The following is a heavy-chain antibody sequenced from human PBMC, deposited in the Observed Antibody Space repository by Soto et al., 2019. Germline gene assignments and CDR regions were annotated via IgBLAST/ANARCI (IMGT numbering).Heavy chain of an antibody. CDR1: GGSISSGAYS. V-gene: IGHV4-30-2*01. Sequence: SETLSLTCAVSGGSISSGAYSWSWIRQPPGKSLEYIGYIYQSESTYFNPSLKSRVTISVDRSKNQFSLRLSSVTAADTAVYFCARAKGRPNDYYYYGMDVWGQGTTVTVSS. CDR3: ARAKGRPNDYYYYGMDV. D-gene: IGHD2-8*01. CDR2: IYQSEST. J-gene: IGHJ6*02.